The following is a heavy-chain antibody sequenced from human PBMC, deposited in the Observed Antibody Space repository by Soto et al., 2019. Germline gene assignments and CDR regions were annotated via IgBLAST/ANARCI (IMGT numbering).Heavy chain of an antibody. CDR2: IYYSGST. CDR3: ARVPWQWLGGYAFDI. CDR1: GGSINSYY. Sequence: QVQLQESGPGLVKPSETLSLTCTVSGGSINSYYWSWIRQPPGKGLVWIGYIYYSGSTNYNPSLKSRATISVDTSKNQFTLKLSSVTAADTAVYYCARVPWQWLGGYAFDIWGQGTMVTVSS. D-gene: IGHD6-19*01. V-gene: IGHV4-59*01. J-gene: IGHJ3*02.